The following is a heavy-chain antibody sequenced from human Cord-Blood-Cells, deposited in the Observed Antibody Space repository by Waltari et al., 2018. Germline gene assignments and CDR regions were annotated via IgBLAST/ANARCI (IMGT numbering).Heavy chain of an antibody. CDR2: INHSGST. J-gene: IGHJ4*02. D-gene: IGHD1-26*01. CDR3: ARHHSGGIRLAPYDY. V-gene: IGHV4-34*01. CDR1: GGSFSGYY. Sequence: QVQLQQWGAGLLKPSETLSLTCAVYGGSFSGYYWSWIRQPPGKGLEWIGEINHSGSTNDHPSLKSRVTISVDTSKNQFSLKLSSVTAADTAVYYWARHHSGGIRLAPYDYWGQGTLVTVSS.